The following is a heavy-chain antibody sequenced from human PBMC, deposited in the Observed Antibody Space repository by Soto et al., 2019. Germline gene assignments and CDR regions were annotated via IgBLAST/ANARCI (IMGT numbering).Heavy chain of an antibody. Sequence: EVQLLESGGALAQPGGSLRLSCAASGSTFSAFCMNWVRQAPGKGLEWVSAISRSGDITYYADSVKGRFTTSRDNSKNTRYLEMNSRTGDDTAVYYCAKGGFWVHYGMDVWGQGTTVIVSS. D-gene: IGHD2-15*01. J-gene: IGHJ6*02. CDR1: GSTFSAFC. V-gene: IGHV3-23*01. CDR3: AKGGFWVHYGMDV. CDR2: ISRSGDIT.